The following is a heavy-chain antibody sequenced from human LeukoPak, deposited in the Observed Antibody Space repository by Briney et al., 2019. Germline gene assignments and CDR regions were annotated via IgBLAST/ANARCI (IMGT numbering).Heavy chain of an antibody. V-gene: IGHV4-39*01. D-gene: IGHD3-10*01. CDR1: GASISSSSYY. Sequence: SETLSLTCTVSGASISSSSYYWGWIRQPPGKGLEWIGTIYYSGTTYYKPSLNSRVTISVDTSRNQFSLKLSSVTAADTAVHYCARRSRQGSGSWNFDYWGQGTLVTVSS. J-gene: IGHJ4*02. CDR2: IYYSGTT. CDR3: ARRSRQGSGSWNFDY.